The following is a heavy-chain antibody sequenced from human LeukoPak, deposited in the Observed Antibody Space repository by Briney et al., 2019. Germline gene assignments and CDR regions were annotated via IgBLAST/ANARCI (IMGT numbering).Heavy chain of an antibody. CDR3: AREVAAVAVDWFDP. J-gene: IGHJ5*02. D-gene: IGHD6-13*01. CDR2: SYYSGDT. CDR1: GGSITTYY. V-gene: IGHV4-59*01. Sequence: SETLSLTCTVSGGSITTYYWNWIRQPPGKGLEWIGHSYYSGDTNYNPSLKSRVAISVDTSKNQFSLKVNSVTAADTAVYYCAREVAAVAVDWFDPWGQGTLVTVSS.